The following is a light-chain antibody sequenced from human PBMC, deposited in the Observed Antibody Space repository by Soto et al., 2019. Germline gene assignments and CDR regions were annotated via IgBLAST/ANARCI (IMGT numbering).Light chain of an antibody. Sequence: QSALTQPASVSGSPEQSITISCTGTSSDVGGYNYVSRYQQHPGKAPKLMIYEVSNRPSGVSNRFSGSKSGNTASLTISGLQAEDEADYYCSSYTSSSTLDVFGTGTKVTVL. J-gene: IGLJ1*01. CDR1: SSDVGGYNY. CDR3: SSYTSSSTLDV. V-gene: IGLV2-14*01. CDR2: EVS.